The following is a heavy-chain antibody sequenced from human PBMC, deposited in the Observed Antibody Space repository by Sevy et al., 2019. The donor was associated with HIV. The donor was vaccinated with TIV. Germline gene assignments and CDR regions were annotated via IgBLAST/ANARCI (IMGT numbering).Heavy chain of an antibody. CDR1: GFTFSIYS. J-gene: IGHJ4*02. D-gene: IGHD1-26*01. CDR2: ITSSSSYK. CDR3: ARDRLWELLPFDY. V-gene: IGHV3-21*01. Sequence: GSLRLSCAASGFTFSIYSMNWVRQAPGKGLEWVSSITSSSSYKYYADSVMGRFTISRDNAKNSLYLQMNSLRGEDTALYYCARDRLWELLPFDYWGQGTLVTVSS.